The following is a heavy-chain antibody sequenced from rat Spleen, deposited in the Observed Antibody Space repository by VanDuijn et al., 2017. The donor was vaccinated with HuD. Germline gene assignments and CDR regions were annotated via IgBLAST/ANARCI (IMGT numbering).Heavy chain of an antibody. CDR3: ARQGTSVARYYWYFDF. Sequence: EVQLVESGGGLVQPGRSLKLSCVASGFTFSNYGMHWIRQAPTKGLEWVTSISPGGVSTFYRDSVKGRFTISRANAKSTLYLQMDSLRSEDTATYYCARQGTSVARYYWYFDFWGPGTMVTVSS. CDR1: GFTFSNYG. D-gene: IGHD1-8*01. V-gene: IGHV5-19*01. CDR2: ISPGGVST. J-gene: IGHJ1*01.